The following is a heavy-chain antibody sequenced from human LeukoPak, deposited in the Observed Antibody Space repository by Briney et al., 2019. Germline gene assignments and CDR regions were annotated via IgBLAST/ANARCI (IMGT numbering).Heavy chain of an antibody. V-gene: IGHV3-48*03. D-gene: IGHD2-2*01. Sequence: GGSLRLSCAASGFTFSSYEMNWVRQAPGKGLEWVSYISSSGGTIYYADSVKGRFTISRDNAKNSLYLQMNSLRAEDTAVYYCARGIVVVPAARPNWFDPWGQGTLVTVSS. CDR2: ISSSGGTI. CDR3: ARGIVVVPAARPNWFDP. J-gene: IGHJ5*02. CDR1: GFTFSSYE.